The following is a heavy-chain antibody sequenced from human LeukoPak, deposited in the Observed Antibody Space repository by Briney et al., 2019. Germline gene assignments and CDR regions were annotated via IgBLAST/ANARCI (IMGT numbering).Heavy chain of an antibody. V-gene: IGHV1-2*02. D-gene: IGHD2-8*01. J-gene: IGHJ3*02. CDR2: INPNSGGT. CDR1: GYTFTGYY. CDR3: ARARTWDIVLMVYARSLDAFDI. Sequence: ASVKVSCKASGYTFTGYYMHWVRQAPGHGLEWMGWINPNSGGTNYAQKFQGRVTMTRDTSISTAYMELSRLRSDDTAVYYCARARTWDIVLMVYARSLDAFDIWGQGTMVTVSS.